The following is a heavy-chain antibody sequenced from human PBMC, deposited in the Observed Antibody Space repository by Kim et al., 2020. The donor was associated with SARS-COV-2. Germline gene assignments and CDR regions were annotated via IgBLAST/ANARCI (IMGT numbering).Heavy chain of an antibody. Sequence: GGSLRLSCAASGFTFSSYGMHWVRQAPGKGLEWVAVISYDGSNKYYADSVKGRFTISRDNSKNTLYLQMNSLRAEDTAVYYCAKADPWREQWLVPLGDYWGQGTLVTVSS. CDR2: ISYDGSNK. J-gene: IGHJ4*02. CDR3: AKADPWREQWLVPLGDY. CDR1: GFTFSSYG. V-gene: IGHV3-30*18. D-gene: IGHD6-19*01.